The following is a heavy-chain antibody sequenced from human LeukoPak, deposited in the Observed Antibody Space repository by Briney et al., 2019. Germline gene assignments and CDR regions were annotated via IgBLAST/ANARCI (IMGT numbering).Heavy chain of an antibody. J-gene: IGHJ4*02. Sequence: SQTLSLTCAVSGGSISSGGYSWSWIRQPPGKGLEWIGYIYHSGTTYYNPSLKSRVTISVDTSKNQFSLKLSSVTAADTAVYYCARGLGDYGDCFDYWGQGTLVTVSS. CDR1: GGSISSGGYS. CDR2: IYHSGTT. CDR3: ARGLGDYGDCFDY. D-gene: IGHD4-17*01. V-gene: IGHV4-30-2*05.